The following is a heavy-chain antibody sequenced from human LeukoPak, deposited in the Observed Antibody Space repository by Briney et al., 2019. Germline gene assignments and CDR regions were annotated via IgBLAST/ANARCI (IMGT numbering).Heavy chain of an antibody. V-gene: IGHV3-23*01. CDR1: GFTFSSYA. CDR3: AKDPSQWPRSFDY. Sequence: PGGSLRLSCAASGFTFSSYAMSWVRQAPGKGLEWVSAISGSGGSTYYAVSVKGRFTISRDNSKNTLYLQMNSLRAEDTAVYYCAKDPSQWPRSFDYWGQGTLVTVSS. CDR2: ISGSGGST. J-gene: IGHJ4*02. D-gene: IGHD6-19*01.